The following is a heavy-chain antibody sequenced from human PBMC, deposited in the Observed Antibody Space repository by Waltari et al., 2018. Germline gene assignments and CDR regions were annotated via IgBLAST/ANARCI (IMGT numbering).Heavy chain of an antibody. Sequence: QVQLVQSGAEVKEPGSSVKVSCKASGGTFNNEAITWVRQAPGQGLEWVGWCIPVVARARYEQKFRDRVIITADASANTVYMEIRSLRSDDTALFFCARGSITSAGPPRPDALQVWGQGSMVIVSS. D-gene: IGHD2-15*01. CDR3: ARGSITSAGPPRPDALQV. J-gene: IGHJ3*01. CDR2: CIPVVARA. CDR1: GGTFNNEA. V-gene: IGHV1-69*01.